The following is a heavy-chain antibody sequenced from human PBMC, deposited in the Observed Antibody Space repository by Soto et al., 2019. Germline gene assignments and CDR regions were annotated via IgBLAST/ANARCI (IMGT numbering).Heavy chain of an antibody. CDR3: ALASSAVCGGGSCYRLDSSFDS. D-gene: IGHD2-15*01. CDR1: GASFSTSG. Sequence: QVQLVQSGAEVKKPGSSLKVSCKTSGASFSTSGISWVRQAPGQGLEWMGGIIPLFGTPKYARKFQGRVSITAYESATTVYMELSSLSSDDTAVYYCALASSAVCGGGSCYRLDSSFDSWGQGSLVIVSS. CDR2: IIPLFGTP. V-gene: IGHV1-69*01. J-gene: IGHJ5*01.